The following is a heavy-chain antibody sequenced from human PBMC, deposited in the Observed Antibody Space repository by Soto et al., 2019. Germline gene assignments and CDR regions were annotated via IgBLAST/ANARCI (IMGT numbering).Heavy chain of an antibody. Sequence: ASVKVSCKASGYTFTSYAMHWVRQAPGQRLEWMGWINAGNGNTKYSQKFQGRVTITRDTSASTAYMELSSLRSEDTAVYYCARDLGGLYDYVWGSYRYSGYFDYWGQGTLVTVSS. CDR1: GYTFTSYA. V-gene: IGHV1-3*01. CDR2: INAGNGNT. CDR3: ARDLGGLYDYVWGSYRYSGYFDY. J-gene: IGHJ4*02. D-gene: IGHD3-16*02.